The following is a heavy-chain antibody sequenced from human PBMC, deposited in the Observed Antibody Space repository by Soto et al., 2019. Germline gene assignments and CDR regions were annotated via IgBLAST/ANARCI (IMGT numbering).Heavy chain of an antibody. CDR2: FIPIFGPA. CDR3: ARSNGATIRGFDY. J-gene: IGHJ4*02. V-gene: IGHV1-69*01. CDR1: GGTFSRYA. Sequence: QVQLVQSGAEVKKPGSSVKVSCKASGGTFSRYAIGGVRQAPGQGLEWLGGFIPIFGPANYAQKFQGRVTITADESTSTAYMELTGLRSEDTAVYYCARSNGATIRGFDYWGQGTLVTVSS. D-gene: IGHD5-12*01.